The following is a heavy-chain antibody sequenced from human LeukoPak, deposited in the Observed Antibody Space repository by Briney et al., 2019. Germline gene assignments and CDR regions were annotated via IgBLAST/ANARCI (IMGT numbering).Heavy chain of an antibody. CDR2: ISSSSYI. D-gene: IGHD3-10*01. CDR1: GFTFSSYS. CDR3: AREGGELWFKD. J-gene: IGHJ4*02. V-gene: IGHV3-21*01. Sequence: GGSLRLSCAASGFTFSSYSMNWVRQAPGKGLEWVSSISSSSYIYYADSVKGRFTISRDNAKNSLYLQMNSLRAEDTAVYYCAREGGELWFKDWGQGTLVTVSS.